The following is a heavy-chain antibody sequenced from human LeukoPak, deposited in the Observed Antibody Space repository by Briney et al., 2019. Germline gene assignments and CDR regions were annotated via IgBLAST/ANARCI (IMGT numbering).Heavy chain of an antibody. J-gene: IGHJ1*01. Sequence: VGSLRLSCAASGFTVSNNRLSWVRQAPGMGLEWVSTIYSDGNTYYPDSVKGRFTISRDGSKNTLYLQLNSLRTEDTAIYYCVREREGSNSEHWGQGTLVTVSS. CDR2: IYSDGNT. D-gene: IGHD1-26*01. V-gene: IGHV3-53*01. CDR3: VREREGSNSEH. CDR1: GFTVSNNR.